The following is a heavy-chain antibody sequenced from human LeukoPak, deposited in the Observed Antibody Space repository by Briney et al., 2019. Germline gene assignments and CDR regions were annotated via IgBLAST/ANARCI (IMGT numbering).Heavy chain of an antibody. CDR2: ISGSGDNT. D-gene: IGHD6-19*01. Sequence: PGGSLTLSCAASGFSFSSYAMSWVRQAPGKGLEWVSSISGSGDNTYYAESVKGRFTISRDNSKNTLFLQMNSLRAEDTAVFYCAKRSGCTTGWFFDLWGQGTLVTVSS. CDR3: AKRSGCTTGWFFDL. CDR1: GFSFSSYA. J-gene: IGHJ4*02. V-gene: IGHV3-23*01.